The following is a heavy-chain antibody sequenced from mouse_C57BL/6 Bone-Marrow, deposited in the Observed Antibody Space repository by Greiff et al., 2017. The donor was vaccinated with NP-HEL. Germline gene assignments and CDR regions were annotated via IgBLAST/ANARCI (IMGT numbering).Heavy chain of an antibody. CDR2: ICGDGST. D-gene: IGHD2-4*01. Sequence: VQLQQSGPGLVAPSQSLSITCTVSGFSLTSYGVSWVRPPPGKGLEWLGVICGDGSTNYHSALISRLSISKDNNKSQVFLKLNSMQTDDTATYYCATDDFFYAMDDWGQGTSVTVSS. J-gene: IGHJ4*01. CDR3: ATDDFFYAMDD. V-gene: IGHV2-3*01. CDR1: GFSLTSYG.